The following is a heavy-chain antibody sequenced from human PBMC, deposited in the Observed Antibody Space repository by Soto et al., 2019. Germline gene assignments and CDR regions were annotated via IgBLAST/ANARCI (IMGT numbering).Heavy chain of an antibody. V-gene: IGHV4-39*01. CDR3: ARRLRDTPIPLT. CDR1: GGSISSSSYY. Sequence: SETLSLTCTVSGGSISSSSYYWGWIRQPPGKGLEWIGSIYYSGSTYYNPSLKSRVTISVDTSKNQFSLKLSSVTAADTAVYYCARRLRDTPIPLTWGQGTLVTVSS. J-gene: IGHJ5*02. CDR2: IYYSGST. D-gene: IGHD2-15*01.